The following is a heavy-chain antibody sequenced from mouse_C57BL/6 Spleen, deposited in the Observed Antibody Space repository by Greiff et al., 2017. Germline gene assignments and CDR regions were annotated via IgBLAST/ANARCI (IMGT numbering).Heavy chain of an antibody. CDR1: GYTFTDYN. CDR3: ARLYGYGNYVSYFDY. CDR2: INPNNGGT. Sequence: VQLKESGPELVKPGASVKIPCKASGYTFTDYNMDWVKQSHGKSLEWIGDINPNNGGTIYNQKFKGKATLTVDKSSSTAYMELRSLTSEDTAVYYCARLYGYGNYVSYFDYWGQGTTLTVSS. D-gene: IGHD2-10*02. V-gene: IGHV1-18*01. J-gene: IGHJ2*01.